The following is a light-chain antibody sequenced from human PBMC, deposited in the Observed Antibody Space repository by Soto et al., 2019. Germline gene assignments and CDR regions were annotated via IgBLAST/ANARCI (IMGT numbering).Light chain of an antibody. CDR3: QQSYNHPVT. CDR2: AAS. Sequence: DVQMTQSPSSLSASVGDIVSITCRASQNIDRRLNWFQQKPGEAPNLLIYAASTLHSGVPPRFSGSGSGTDFTLTIRSLQPEDYATYFCQQSYNHPVTFGQGTRLDIK. V-gene: IGKV1-39*01. CDR1: QNIDRR. J-gene: IGKJ5*01.